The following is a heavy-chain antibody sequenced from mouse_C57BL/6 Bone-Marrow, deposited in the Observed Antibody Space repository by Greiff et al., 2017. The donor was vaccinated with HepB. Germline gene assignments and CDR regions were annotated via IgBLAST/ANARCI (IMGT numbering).Heavy chain of an antibody. CDR3: ARGTGGATVFFDY. Sequence: VQLQQPGAELVRPGSSVKLSCKASGYTFTSYWMHWVKQRPIQGLEWIGNIDPSDSETHYNQKFKDKATLTVDKSSSTAYMQLSSLTSEDSAVYHCARGTGGATVFFDYWGQGTTLTVSS. CDR2: IDPSDSET. D-gene: IGHD1-1*01. J-gene: IGHJ2*01. CDR1: GYTFTSYW. V-gene: IGHV1-52*01.